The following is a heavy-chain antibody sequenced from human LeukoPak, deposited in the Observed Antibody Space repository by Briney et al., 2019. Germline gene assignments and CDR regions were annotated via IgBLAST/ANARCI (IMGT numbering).Heavy chain of an antibody. CDR3: ARGKDYYYGMDV. V-gene: IGHV1-69*13. CDR1: GGTFSSYA. Sequence: SVKVSCKASGGTFSSYAISWVRQAPGQGLEWVGGIIPIFGTANYAQKFQGRVTITADESTSTAYMELSSLRSEDTAVYYCARGKDYYYGMDVWGQGTTVTVSS. CDR2: IIPIFGTA. J-gene: IGHJ6*02.